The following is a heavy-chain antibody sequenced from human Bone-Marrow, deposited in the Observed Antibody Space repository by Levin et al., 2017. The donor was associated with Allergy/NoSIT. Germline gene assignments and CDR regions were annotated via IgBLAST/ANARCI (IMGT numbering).Heavy chain of an antibody. V-gene: IGHV1-69*02. CDR3: ARAEITMVRGVIFDVPMLGY. J-gene: IGHJ4*02. Sequence: SVKVSCKASGGTFSSYTISWVRQAPGQGLEWMGRIIPILGIANYAQKFQGRVTITADKSTSTAYMELSSLRSEDTAVYYCARAEITMVRGVIFDVPMLGYWGQGTLVTVSS. D-gene: IGHD3-10*01. CDR1: GGTFSSYT. CDR2: IIPILGIA.